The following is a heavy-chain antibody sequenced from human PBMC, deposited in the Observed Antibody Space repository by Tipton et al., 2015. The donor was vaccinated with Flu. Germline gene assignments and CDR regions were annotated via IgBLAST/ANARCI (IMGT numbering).Heavy chain of an antibody. CDR2: IYSIGST. D-gene: IGHD2-15*01. J-gene: IGHJ4*02. CDR1: GFTVSTNY. CDR3: ARDTSYCSGGNCDY. V-gene: IGHV3-53*01. Sequence: SLRLSCAASGFTVSTNYMSWVRQAPGKGLEWVSVIYSIGSTYYADSVKGRFTISRDNSKNTLYLQMNSLRVEDTAVYYCARDTSYCSGGNCDYWGQGTLVTVSS.